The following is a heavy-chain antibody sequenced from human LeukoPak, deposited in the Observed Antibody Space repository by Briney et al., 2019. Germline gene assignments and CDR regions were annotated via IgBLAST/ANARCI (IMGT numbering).Heavy chain of an antibody. V-gene: IGHV4-34*01. J-gene: IGHJ4*02. Sequence: SETLSLTCAVYGGSFSGYYWSWIRQPPGKGLEWIGEINHSGSTNYNPSLKSRVAISVDTSKNQFSLKLSSVTAADTAVYYCARGRYYYGSGSYYSDYWGQGTLVAVSS. CDR1: GGSFSGYY. CDR2: INHSGST. D-gene: IGHD3-10*01. CDR3: ARGRYYYGSGSYYSDY.